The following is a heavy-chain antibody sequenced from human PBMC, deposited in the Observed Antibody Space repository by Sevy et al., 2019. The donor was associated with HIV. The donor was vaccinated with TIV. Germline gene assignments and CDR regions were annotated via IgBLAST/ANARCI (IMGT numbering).Heavy chain of an antibody. CDR2: VYYSGST. Sequence: SETLSLTCTVSGGSISRNFWNWIRQPPGKGLEWIGYVYYSGSTNYNPSLTSRVTISRDMSKNQFFLRLTSVTAEDTAVYFCARAVTSGSYYDWYFDLWGRGTLVTVSS. D-gene: IGHD3-10*01. V-gene: IGHV4-59*01. J-gene: IGHJ2*01. CDR3: ARAVTSGSYYDWYFDL. CDR1: GGSISRNF.